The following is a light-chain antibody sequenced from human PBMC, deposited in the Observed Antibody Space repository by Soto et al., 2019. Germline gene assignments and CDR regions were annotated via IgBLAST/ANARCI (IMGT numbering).Light chain of an antibody. V-gene: IGKV1-39*01. J-gene: IGKJ3*01. CDR1: QTISSY. CDR2: DAT. Sequence: DIQMTQSPSSLSASVGDRVTITCRASQTISSYLNWYQQKPGKAPNLLIYDATNLQSGVPSRFSGSGSGTDFTLTISSLQPDDFATYYCQQSYSTPLTFGPGTKVDIK. CDR3: QQSYSTPLT.